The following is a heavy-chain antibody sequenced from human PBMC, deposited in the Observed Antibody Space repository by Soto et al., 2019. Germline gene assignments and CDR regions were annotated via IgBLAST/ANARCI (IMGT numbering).Heavy chain of an antibody. CDR2: INPNSGGT. J-gene: IGHJ4*02. CDR3: ARSRSTVVTPGYFDY. CDR1: GYTFTGYY. V-gene: IGHV1-2*02. Sequence: GASVKVSCKASGYTFTGYYMHWVRQAPGQGLEWMGWINPNSGGTNYAQKFQGRVTMTRDTSISTAYMELSRLRSDDTAVYYCARSRSTVVTPGYFDYWGQGTLVTVSS. D-gene: IGHD4-17*01.